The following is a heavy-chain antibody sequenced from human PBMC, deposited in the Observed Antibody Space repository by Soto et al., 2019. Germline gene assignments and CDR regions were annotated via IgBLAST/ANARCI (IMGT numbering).Heavy chain of an antibody. D-gene: IGHD6-19*01. CDR1: GFTFSSFA. V-gene: IGHV3-30-3*02. Sequence: QVQLVESGGGVVQPGRSLRLSCAASGFTFSSFAMHWVRQAPGKGLEWVAVTSSDGSNKYYADSVKGRFTISRDNSKNTLYLQMNSLRADDTAVYYCAKKSGRSGRADAFDIWGQGTMVTVSA. J-gene: IGHJ3*02. CDR2: TSSDGSNK. CDR3: AKKSGRSGRADAFDI.